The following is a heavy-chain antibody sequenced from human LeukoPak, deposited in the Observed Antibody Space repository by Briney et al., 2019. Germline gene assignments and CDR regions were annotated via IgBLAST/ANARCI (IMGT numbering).Heavy chain of an antibody. Sequence: GGSLRLSCAASGFNFNDAWMAWVRQAPGKGLDWVGRIKSKTHGGTTEYAAAVKGRFTTSRDDSKNMLYLQMNSLKTEDTAIYYCTTDLWVWGQGILVTVSS. CDR3: TTDLWV. CDR1: GFNFNDAW. V-gene: IGHV3-15*01. J-gene: IGHJ4*02. D-gene: IGHD3-16*01. CDR2: IKSKTHGGTT.